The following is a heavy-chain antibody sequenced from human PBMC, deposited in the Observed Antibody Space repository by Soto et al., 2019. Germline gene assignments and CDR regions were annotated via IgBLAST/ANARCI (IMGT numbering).Heavy chain of an antibody. J-gene: IGHJ6*02. D-gene: IGHD6-13*01. V-gene: IGHV4-34*01. CDR3: ARGYSSSWYYYYGMDA. Sequence: PSETLSLTCAVYGGSFSGYYWSWIRQPPGKGLEWIGEINHSGSTNYNPSLKSRVTISVDTSKNQFSLKLSSVTAADTAVYYCARGYSSSWYYYYGMDAWGQGTTVTV. CDR2: INHSGST. CDR1: GGSFSGYY.